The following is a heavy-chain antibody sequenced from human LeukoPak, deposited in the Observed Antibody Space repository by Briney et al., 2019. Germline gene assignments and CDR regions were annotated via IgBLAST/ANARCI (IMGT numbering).Heavy chain of an antibody. CDR2: INTNTGNP. CDR3: ARESPYYYDSSDYSGEPDY. Sequence: ASVKVSCKASGYTFTSYAMNWVRQAPGQGLEWMGWINTNTGNPTYAQGFTGRFVFSLDTSVSTAYLQISSLKAEDTAVYYCARESPYYYDSSDYSGEPDYWGQGTLVTVSS. V-gene: IGHV7-4-1*02. D-gene: IGHD3-22*01. J-gene: IGHJ4*02. CDR1: GYTFTSYA.